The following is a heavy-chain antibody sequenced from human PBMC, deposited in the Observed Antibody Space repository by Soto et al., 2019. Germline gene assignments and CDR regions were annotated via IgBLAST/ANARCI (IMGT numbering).Heavy chain of an antibody. CDR3: AREPLCGGRCYDNYFDP. CDR1: GYTFTYYP. V-gene: IGHV1-3*04. Sequence: ASVKVSCKASGYTFTYYPIHWVRQAPGQRLEWMGWINIGNGNTASSQKFQDRVTITRETSASTAYMELTSLRSEDTAVYYCAREPLCGGRCYDNYFDPWGQGALVTISS. CDR2: INIGNGNT. J-gene: IGHJ5*02. D-gene: IGHD2-15*01.